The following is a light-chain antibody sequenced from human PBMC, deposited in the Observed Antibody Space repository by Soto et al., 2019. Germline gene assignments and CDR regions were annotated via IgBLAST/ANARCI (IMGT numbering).Light chain of an antibody. CDR1: SNDVGHFNY. CDR3: TSFTTRNTVV. V-gene: IGLV2-14*03. Sequence: QSVLAQPASVSGSPGQSSTISCAGTSNDVGHFNYVSWFQQHPGKAPKLLIFDVSNWPSGVSDRFSGSKSGNTASLTISGLQPEDEADYYCTSFTTRNTVVFGSGTKVTVL. CDR2: DVS. J-gene: IGLJ1*01.